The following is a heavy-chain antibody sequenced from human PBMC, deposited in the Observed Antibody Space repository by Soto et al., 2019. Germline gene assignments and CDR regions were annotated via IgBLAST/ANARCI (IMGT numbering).Heavy chain of an antibody. CDR3: ARGLLLSYYYDSSGSDAFDI. J-gene: IGHJ3*02. CDR2: IYYSGST. CDR1: GGSSSSYY. V-gene: IGHV4-59*01. D-gene: IGHD3-22*01. Sequence: PSETLSLTCTVSGGSSSSYYWSWIRQPPGKGLEWIGYIYYSGSTNYNPSLKSRVTISVDTSKNQFSLKLSSVTAADTAVYYCARGLLLSYYYDSSGSDAFDIWGQGTMVTVSS.